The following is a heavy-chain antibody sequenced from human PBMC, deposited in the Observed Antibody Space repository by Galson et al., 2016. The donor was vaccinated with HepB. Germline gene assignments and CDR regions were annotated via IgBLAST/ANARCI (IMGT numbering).Heavy chain of an antibody. V-gene: IGHV3-33*05. CDR2: ISYDGSNK. CDR3: ARDRGPGGHGDYTFYYYGMDV. J-gene: IGHJ6*02. CDR1: GFTFSSYG. D-gene: IGHD4-17*01. Sequence: SLRLSCAASGFTFSSYGMHWVRQAPGKGLEWVAVISYDGSNKYYADSVKGRFTISRDNSKNTPYLQMDSLSAEDTAVYYCARDRGPGGHGDYTFYYYGMDVWGQGTTVTVSS.